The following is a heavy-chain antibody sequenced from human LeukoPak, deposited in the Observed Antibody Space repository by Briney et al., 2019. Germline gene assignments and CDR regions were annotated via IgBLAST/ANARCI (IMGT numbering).Heavy chain of an antibody. Sequence: GGSLRLSCSASGFTFSSYAMHWVRQAPGKGLEYVSAISTNGGSTYYADSVKGRFIISRDNSKNTLYLQMSSLRAEDTAVYYCVKAGGPIVVAGTFHYFDYWGQGTLVTVSS. CDR3: VKAGGPIVVAGTFHYFDY. J-gene: IGHJ4*02. CDR1: GFTFSSYA. CDR2: ISTNGGST. D-gene: IGHD6-19*01. V-gene: IGHV3-64D*09.